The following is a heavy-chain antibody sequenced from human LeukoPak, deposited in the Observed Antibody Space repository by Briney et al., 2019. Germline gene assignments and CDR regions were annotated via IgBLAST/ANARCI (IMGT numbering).Heavy chain of an antibody. CDR3: ARVLGNYYDSSGYYCFDY. V-gene: IGHV1-46*01. Sequence: ASVKVSCKASGYTFTSYYMHWVRQAPGQGLEWMGIINPSGGSTSYAQKFQGRVTMTRDTSTSTVYMELSRLRSDDTAVYYCARVLGNYYDSSGYYCFDYWGQGTLVTVSS. D-gene: IGHD3-22*01. CDR2: INPSGGST. J-gene: IGHJ4*02. CDR1: GYTFTSYY.